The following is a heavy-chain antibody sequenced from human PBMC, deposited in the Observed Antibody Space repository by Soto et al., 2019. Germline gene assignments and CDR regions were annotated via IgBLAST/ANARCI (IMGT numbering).Heavy chain of an antibody. Sequence: ASVKVSCKASGYTFTSYYMHWVRQAPGQGLEWMGIINPSGGSTSYAQKFQGRVTMTRDTSTSTVYMELSSLRSEDTAVYYCARIPDVDYYYYGMDVWGQGTTVTVSS. V-gene: IGHV1-46*01. D-gene: IGHD3-16*01. CDR2: INPSGGST. CDR1: GYTFTSYY. J-gene: IGHJ6*02. CDR3: ARIPDVDYYYYGMDV.